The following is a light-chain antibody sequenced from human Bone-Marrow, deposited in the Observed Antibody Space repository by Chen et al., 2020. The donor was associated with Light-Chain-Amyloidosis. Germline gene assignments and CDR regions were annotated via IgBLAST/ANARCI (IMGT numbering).Light chain of an antibody. CDR1: SGSIATNY. CDR3: QSYQGSSQGV. Sequence: NFMLTQPHSVSESPGTTVIISCTRSSGSIATNYVQGYQQPPGSSPTTVHYEDDQRPSGVPDRFSGSIDRSSNSASLTISGLKTEDEADYYCQSYQGSSQGVFGGGTKLTVL. J-gene: IGLJ3*02. CDR2: EDD. V-gene: IGLV6-57*01.